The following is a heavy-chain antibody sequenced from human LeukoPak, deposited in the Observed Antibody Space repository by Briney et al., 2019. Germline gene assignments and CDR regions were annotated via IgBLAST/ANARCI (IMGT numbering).Heavy chain of an antibody. D-gene: IGHD3-10*01. CDR1: GYTFTSYD. Sequence: ASMKVSCKASGYTFTSYDINWVRQATGQGLEWMGWMNPNSGNTGYAQKFQGRVTITADKSTSTAYMELSSLRSEDTAVYYCARDDDSSGSFGYWGQGTLVTVSS. V-gene: IGHV1-8*01. CDR3: ARDDDSSGSFGY. J-gene: IGHJ4*02. CDR2: MNPNSGNT.